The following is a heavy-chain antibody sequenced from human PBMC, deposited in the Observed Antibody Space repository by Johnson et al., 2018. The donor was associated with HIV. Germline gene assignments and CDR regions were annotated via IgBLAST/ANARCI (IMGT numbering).Heavy chain of an antibody. J-gene: IGHJ3*01. Sequence: VQLVESGGGLVQPGGSLRLSCVGSSNYKSWVRQAPGKGLEWVSVIYSGGSTYYADSVKGRFTISRDNSDNTMYLQMNSLRDEDTAVYYCARAPHDAFDVWGQGTMVTVSS. CDR1: SSNY. CDR2: IYSGGST. V-gene: IGHV3-53*01. CDR3: ARAPHDAFDV.